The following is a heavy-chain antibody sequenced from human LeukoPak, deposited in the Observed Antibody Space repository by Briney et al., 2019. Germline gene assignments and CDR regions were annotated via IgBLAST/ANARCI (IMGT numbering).Heavy chain of an antibody. CDR1: GYTFTSYY. D-gene: IGHD3-9*01. CDR3: ARSGGYYDILWGQTISYYFDY. V-gene: IGHV1-46*01. J-gene: IGHJ4*02. CDR2: INPSGGST. Sequence: ASVKVSCKASGYTFTSYYMYWVRQAPGQGLEWMGIINPSGGSTSYAQKFQGRVTMTRDTSTSTVYMELSSLRSEDTAVYYCARSGGYYDILWGQTISYYFDYWGQGTLVTVSS.